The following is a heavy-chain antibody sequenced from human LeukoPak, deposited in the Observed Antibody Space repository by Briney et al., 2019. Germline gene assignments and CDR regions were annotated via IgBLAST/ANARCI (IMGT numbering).Heavy chain of an antibody. V-gene: IGHV4-31*03. Sequence: SETLSLTCTVSGGSVNSGNYYWSWIRQHPGKGLEWIGYIYYSGSTYYNPSLKSRVTISVDTSKNQFSLKLSSVTAADTAVYYCATLDTAMVYWGQGTLVTVSS. D-gene: IGHD5-18*01. J-gene: IGHJ4*02. CDR3: ATLDTAMVY. CDR2: IYYSGST. CDR1: GGSVNSGNYY.